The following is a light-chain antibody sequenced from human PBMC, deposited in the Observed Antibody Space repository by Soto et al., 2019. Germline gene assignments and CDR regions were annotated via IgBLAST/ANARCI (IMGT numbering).Light chain of an antibody. CDR1: TSNLGGNT. V-gene: IGLV1-44*01. CDR3: AAWDDSLNAVV. J-gene: IGLJ2*01. CDR2: NNN. Sequence: QSVLTQPPSVSGTPGHKVSISCSGSTSNLGGNTVNWYQQLPGTAPKLLIYNNNQRPSGVPDRFSGSKSGTSASLAISGLRSEDEDDFYCAAWDDSLNAVVFGGGTKLTVL.